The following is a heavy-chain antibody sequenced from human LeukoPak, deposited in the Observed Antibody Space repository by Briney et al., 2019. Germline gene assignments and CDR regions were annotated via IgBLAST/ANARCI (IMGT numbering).Heavy chain of an antibody. V-gene: IGHV4-59*01. CDR1: GGSTSSYY. CDR2: IYYSGST. D-gene: IGHD3-16*01. CDR3: ARVSRTFGGVRIFGYMDV. J-gene: IGHJ6*03. Sequence: KPSETLSLTCTVSGGSTSSYYWSWIRQPPGKGLEWIGYIYYSGSTNYNPSLKSRVTISVDTSKNQFSLKLSSVTAADTAVYYCARVSRTFGGVRIFGYMDVWGKGTTVTVSS.